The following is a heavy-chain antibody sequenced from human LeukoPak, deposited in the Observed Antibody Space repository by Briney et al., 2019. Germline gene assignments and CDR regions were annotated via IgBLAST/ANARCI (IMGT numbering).Heavy chain of an antibody. Sequence: GGSLRLSCAASGFTFSSYWMSWVRQAPGKGLEWVAVISYDGSNKYYADSVKGRFTISRDNSKNTLYLQMNSLRAEDTAVYYCARETGSSGWYSVYFDYWGQGTLVTVSS. D-gene: IGHD6-19*01. CDR2: ISYDGSNK. CDR3: ARETGSSGWYSVYFDY. CDR1: GFTFSSYW. J-gene: IGHJ4*02. V-gene: IGHV3-30*03.